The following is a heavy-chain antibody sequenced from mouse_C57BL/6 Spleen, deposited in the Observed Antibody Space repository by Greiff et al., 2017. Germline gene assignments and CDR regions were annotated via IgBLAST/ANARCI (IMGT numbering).Heavy chain of an antibody. CDR2: ISDGGSYT. CDR3: ARDYDGSSFAY. Sequence: DVKLVESGGGLVKPGGSLKLSCAASGFTFSSYAMSWVRQTPEKRLEWVATISDGGSYTYYPDNVKGRFTISRDNAKNNLYLQMSLLKSEDTAMYYCARDYDGSSFAYWGQGTLVTVSA. V-gene: IGHV5-4*01. D-gene: IGHD1-1*01. CDR1: GFTFSSYA. J-gene: IGHJ3*01.